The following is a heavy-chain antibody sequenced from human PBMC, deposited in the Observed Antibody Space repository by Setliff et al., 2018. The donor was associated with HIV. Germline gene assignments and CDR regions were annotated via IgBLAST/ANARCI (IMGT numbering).Heavy chain of an antibody. Sequence: GGSLRLSCAAFGFTFSFYSMNWVRQAPGKGLEWVSYMSASSTTIYYADSVKGRFTISRDNAKNSLYLQMDSLRAEDTAVYYCARDEATGGVDYWGQGTLVTVSS. CDR1: GFTFSFYS. J-gene: IGHJ4*02. V-gene: IGHV3-48*01. CDR3: ARDEATGGVDY. D-gene: IGHD3-16*01. CDR2: MSASSTTI.